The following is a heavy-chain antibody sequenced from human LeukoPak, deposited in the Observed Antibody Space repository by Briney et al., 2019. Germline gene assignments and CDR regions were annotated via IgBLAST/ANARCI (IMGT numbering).Heavy chain of an antibody. CDR3: ARDSPAYYYDSSGYAVPSVGMDV. Sequence: GGSLRLSCAASGFTVSSNYMSWVRQAPGKGLEWVSVIYSASSTYYADSVKGRFTISRDNSKNTLYLQMNSLRAEDTAVYYCARDSPAYYYDSSGYAVPSVGMDVWGQGTTVTVSS. D-gene: IGHD3-22*01. V-gene: IGHV3-66*02. J-gene: IGHJ6*02. CDR1: GFTVSSNY. CDR2: IYSASST.